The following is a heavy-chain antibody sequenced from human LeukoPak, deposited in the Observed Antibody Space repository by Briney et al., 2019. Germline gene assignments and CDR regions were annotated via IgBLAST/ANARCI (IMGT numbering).Heavy chain of an antibody. CDR3: ARDRNSGSSLDI. CDR2: IYPYSGDT. J-gene: IGHJ3*02. Sequence: GASVTESCKASGYTFTGYYIHWVRQAPGQGLEWMGWIYPYSGDTNYAQNFQGRVTMTRDTSISTAYMELSSLKSDDTAVYYCARDRNSGSSLDIWGQGTMLADSS. D-gene: IGHD6-6*01. CDR1: GYTFTGYY. V-gene: IGHV1-2*02.